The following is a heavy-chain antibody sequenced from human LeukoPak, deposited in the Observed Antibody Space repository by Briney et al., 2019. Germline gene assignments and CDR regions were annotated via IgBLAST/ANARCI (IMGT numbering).Heavy chain of an antibody. CDR3: AKDSSTTWFGGDSE. D-gene: IGHD3-10*01. Sequence: GGSLRLSCAASGFTFSSYGMHWVRQAPGKGLEWVAVISYDGSNKYYADSVKGRFTISRDNSKNTLYLQMNSLRAEDTAVYYCAKDSSTTWFGGDSEWGQGTLVTVSS. CDR1: GFTFSSYG. J-gene: IGHJ4*02. V-gene: IGHV3-30*18. CDR2: ISYDGSNK.